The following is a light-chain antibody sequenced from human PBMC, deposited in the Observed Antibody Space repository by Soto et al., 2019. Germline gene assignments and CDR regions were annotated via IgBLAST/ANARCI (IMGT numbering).Light chain of an antibody. CDR3: QQYDDLPFT. V-gene: IGKV1-33*01. CDR1: QAIGNY. Sequence: DIQMTQSPSSLSASVGDRVTITCQASQAIGNYLTWYQQKPGKAPKLLIYDASNLETGVPSRFSGSGSGTDFTFTINSLQPEVIATYYCQQYDDLPFTFGGGTKVEIK. CDR2: DAS. J-gene: IGKJ4*01.